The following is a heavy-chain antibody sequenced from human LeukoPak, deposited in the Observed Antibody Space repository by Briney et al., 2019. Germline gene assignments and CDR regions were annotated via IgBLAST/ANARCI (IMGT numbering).Heavy chain of an antibody. CDR1: GGSISSSNW. V-gene: IGHV4-4*02. Sequence: SGTLSLTCAVSGGSISSSNWWSWVRQPPGKGLEWIGEIYHSGSTNYNPSLKSRVTIPVDTSKNQFSLKLSSVTAADTAVYYCARLTYYDFWSGYYTLGDYYYYYMDVWGKGTTVTVSS. D-gene: IGHD3-3*01. CDR3: ARLTYYDFWSGYYTLGDYYYYYMDV. J-gene: IGHJ6*03. CDR2: IYHSGST.